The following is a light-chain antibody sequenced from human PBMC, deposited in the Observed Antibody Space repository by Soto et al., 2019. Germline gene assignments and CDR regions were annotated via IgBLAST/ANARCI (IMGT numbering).Light chain of an antibody. CDR3: QQYGSSPPT. V-gene: IGKV3-20*01. J-gene: IGKJ1*01. CDR1: QSVSTNY. Sequence: EIVLTQSPGTLSLSPGERATLSCRASQSVSTNYLAWYQRKPGQAPRLLIYGASSRATDIPDRFSGSGSGTDFTLSITRLDPEDVAGYYFQQYGSSPPTFGQGTKVEIK. CDR2: GAS.